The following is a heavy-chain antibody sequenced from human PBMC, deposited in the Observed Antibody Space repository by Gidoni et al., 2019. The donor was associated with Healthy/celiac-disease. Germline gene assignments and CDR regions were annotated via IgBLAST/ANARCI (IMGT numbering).Heavy chain of an antibody. V-gene: IGHV3-23*01. Sequence: EVQLLESGGGLVQPGGSLRLSCAASGFTFRSYAMSWVRQAPGKGLEWVSAISGSGGSTYYADSVKGRFTISRDNSKNTLYLQMNSLRAEDTAVYYCAKAMIPPVQEYYFDYWGQGTLVTVSS. CDR3: AKAMIPPVQEYYFDY. J-gene: IGHJ4*02. CDR1: GFTFRSYA. D-gene: IGHD3-22*01. CDR2: ISGSGGST.